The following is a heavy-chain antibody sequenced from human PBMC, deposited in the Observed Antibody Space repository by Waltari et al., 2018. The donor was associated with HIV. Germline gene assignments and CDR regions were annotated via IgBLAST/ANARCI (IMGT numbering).Heavy chain of an antibody. CDR1: GFTFSTYW. CDR3: ARDLKDYDFWSPVDV. J-gene: IGHJ6*02. D-gene: IGHD3-3*01. CDR2: IKQDGSEK. V-gene: IGHV3-7*01. Sequence: EVQLVESGGGLVQPGGSLSLSCAASGFTFSTYWMTGVRQAPGKGLEWLANIKQDGSEKYYADSVKGRFTVSRDNNKKSLYLQMSSLRAEDTAVYYCARDLKDYDFWSPVDVWGQGTTVTVSS.